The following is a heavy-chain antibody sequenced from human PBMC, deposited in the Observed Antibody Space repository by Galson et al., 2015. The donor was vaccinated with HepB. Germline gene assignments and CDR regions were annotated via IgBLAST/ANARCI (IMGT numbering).Heavy chain of an antibody. CDR2: INHSGST. CDR3: ARVKRYYYDSSGYYHPTYYFDY. Sequence: LSLTCAVYGGSFSGYYWSWIRQPPGQVLEWIGEINHSGSTNYNPSLKSRVTISVDTSKNQFSLKLSSVTAADTAVYYCARVKRYYYDSSGYYHPTYYFDYWGQGTLVTVSS. CDR1: GGSFSGYY. D-gene: IGHD3-22*01. J-gene: IGHJ4*02. V-gene: IGHV4-34*01.